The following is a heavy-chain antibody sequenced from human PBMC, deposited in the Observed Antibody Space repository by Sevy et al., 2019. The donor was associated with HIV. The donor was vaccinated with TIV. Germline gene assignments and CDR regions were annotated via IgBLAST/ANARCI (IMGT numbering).Heavy chain of an antibody. CDR3: ARFLFWGGYYSYYFDY. J-gene: IGHJ4*02. CDR1: GGSISSYY. CDR2: IYYSGTT. V-gene: IGHV4-59*01. Sequence: SETLSLTCTVSGGSISSYYWSWIRQPPGKGLEWIGYIYYSGTTNYNPSLKSRVTISLDTSKNQFSLKLSSVTAADTAVYYCARFLFWGGYYSYYFDYWGQGTLVTVSS. D-gene: IGHD3-22*01.